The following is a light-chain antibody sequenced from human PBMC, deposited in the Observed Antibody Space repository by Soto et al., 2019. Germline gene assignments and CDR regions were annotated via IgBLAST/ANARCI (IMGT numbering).Light chain of an antibody. Sequence: QSALTQPPSASGSPGQSVTISCTGTNSDVGGYNYVSWYQQHPGKAPKLMIYELNKRPSGVPDRFSGSKSGNTASLTVSGLQAEDEADYYCSSYAGSNNFVVFGGGTKVTVL. CDR3: SSYAGSNNFVV. CDR1: NSDVGGYNY. J-gene: IGLJ2*01. CDR2: ELN. V-gene: IGLV2-8*01.